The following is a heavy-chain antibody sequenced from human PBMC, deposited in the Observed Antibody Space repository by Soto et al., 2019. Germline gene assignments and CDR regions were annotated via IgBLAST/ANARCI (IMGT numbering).Heavy chain of an antibody. CDR3: ARGAGMGKWDHYYYYMDV. D-gene: IGHD1-26*01. J-gene: IGHJ6*03. Sequence: GESLKISCKGSGYSFTSYWIGWVRQMPGKGLEWMGIIYPGDSDTRYSPSFQGQVTISADKSISTAYLQWSSLKASDTAMYYCARGAGMGKWDHYYYYMDVWGKGTTVTVSS. CDR1: GYSFTSYW. V-gene: IGHV5-51*01. CDR2: IYPGDSDT.